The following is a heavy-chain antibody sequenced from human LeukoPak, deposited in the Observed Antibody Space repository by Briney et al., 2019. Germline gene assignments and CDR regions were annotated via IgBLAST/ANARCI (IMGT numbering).Heavy chain of an antibody. CDR3: AKSIVVVVAGTAGHYFDY. V-gene: IGHV3-23*01. CDR1: GFTFSSYA. Sequence: GGSLRLSCAASGFTFSSYAMSWVRQAPGKGLEWVSTISGSGGSTYYPDSVKGRFTISRDNSKNTVYLQVNSLRAEDTAVYYCAKSIVVVVAGTAGHYFDYWGQGTLVIVSS. J-gene: IGHJ4*02. D-gene: IGHD2-15*01. CDR2: ISGSGGST.